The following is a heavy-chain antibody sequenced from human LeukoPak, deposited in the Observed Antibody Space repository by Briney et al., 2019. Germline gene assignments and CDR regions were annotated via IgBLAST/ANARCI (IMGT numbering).Heavy chain of an antibody. V-gene: IGHV4-4*02. D-gene: IGHD3-10*01. CDR2: VHPSEGT. CDR3: ARQGKLNWFDP. J-gene: IGHJ5*02. Sequence: SGTLSLTCAVSGGSVSHSNWWTWVRQSPGKGLEWIGEVHPSEGTNYNPSLKSRVTISLDKSKNQFSLKLSSVTAADTAVYYCARQGKLNWFDPWGQGTLVTVSS. CDR1: GGSVSHSNW.